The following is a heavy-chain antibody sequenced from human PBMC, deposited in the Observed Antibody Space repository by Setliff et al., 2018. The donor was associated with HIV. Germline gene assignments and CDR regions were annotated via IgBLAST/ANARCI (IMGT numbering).Heavy chain of an antibody. J-gene: IGHJ6*02. D-gene: IGHD6-13*01. Sequence: PSETLSLTCNVSGGSISSDYWSWSRQPPGKGLEWIGFFYYSGSTKYNPSLKSRVTISVDTSKNQSSLKLSSVIAADTALYYCARVAAAHYYYGMDVWGQGTTVTVSS. V-gene: IGHV4-59*01. CDR2: FYYSGST. CDR3: ARVAAAHYYYGMDV. CDR1: GGSISSDY.